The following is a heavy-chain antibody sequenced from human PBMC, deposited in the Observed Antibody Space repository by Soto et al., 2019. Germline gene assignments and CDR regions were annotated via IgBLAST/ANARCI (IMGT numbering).Heavy chain of an antibody. CDR3: AIVRPTNNWYSFDV. CDR2: MYYTGTT. Sequence: QLRLQESGPGLVRPSEPLSLTCTVSGGSISSGTSYWGWIRQSPGKGLEWIGSMYYTGTTDYNSSLKSRATISVDMSKNQFSLTLSSVTAADTAVYFCAIVRPTNNWYSFDVLGQGSLVTVS. J-gene: IGHJ3*01. V-gene: IGHV4-39*01. D-gene: IGHD1-1*01. CDR1: GGSISSGTSY.